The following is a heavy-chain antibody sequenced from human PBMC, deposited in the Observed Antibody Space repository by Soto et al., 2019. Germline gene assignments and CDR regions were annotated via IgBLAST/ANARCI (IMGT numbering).Heavy chain of an antibody. J-gene: IGHJ4*02. V-gene: IGHV4-31*03. CDR2: IYYSGST. CDR1: GGSISSGGYY. Sequence: QVQLQESGPGLVKPSQTLSLTCTVSGGSISSGGYYWSWIRQHPGKGLEWIGYIYYSGSTYYNPSLKSGDTISLDTSQNQFSLKLSSVTAADTAVYYCARGPGTMAKIDYWGQGTLVTGSS. D-gene: IGHD3-10*01. CDR3: ARGPGTMAKIDY.